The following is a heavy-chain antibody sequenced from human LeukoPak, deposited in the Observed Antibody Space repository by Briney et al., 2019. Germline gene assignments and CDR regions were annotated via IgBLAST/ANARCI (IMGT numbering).Heavy chain of an antibody. D-gene: IGHD2-2*02. V-gene: IGHV1-69*04. CDR3: ARIQAVGVPVAIDAYYSYGMDA. J-gene: IGHJ6*02. CDR2: FIPMVGVA. Sequence: ASVKVSCKASGGSFSRNAISWVRQAPGQGLEWMGRFIPMVGVATYAQKFQGRVTITEDRSTSTAYMELSSLTSEDTAVYYCARIQAVGVPVAIDAYYSYGMDAWGQGTAVSVSS. CDR1: GGSFSRNA.